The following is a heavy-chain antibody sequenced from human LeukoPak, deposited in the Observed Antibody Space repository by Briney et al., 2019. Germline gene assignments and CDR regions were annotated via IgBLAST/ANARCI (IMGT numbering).Heavy chain of an antibody. CDR2: IIPIFGTA. Sequence: ASVKVSCKASGGTFSSYAISWVRQAPGQGLEWMGGIIPIFGTANYAQKFQGRVTITADESTSTAYTELSSLRSEDTAVYYCAAISERAYFDYWGQGTLVTVSS. CDR3: AAISERAYFDY. CDR1: GGTFSSYA. J-gene: IGHJ4*02. V-gene: IGHV1-69*13.